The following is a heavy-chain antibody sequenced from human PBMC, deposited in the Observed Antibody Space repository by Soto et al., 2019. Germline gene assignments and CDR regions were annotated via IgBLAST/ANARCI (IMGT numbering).Heavy chain of an antibody. Sequence: EVQLVESGGGLVEPGVSLRLSCVGSGFTFKNAMMSWVRQAPGKGLEWLGRIKPKTDGGAVDYGTPIKGRFSISRDDSKNTVYLQMNGLKSEDTAVYFCTTFALWYGSNLDFWGPGTQVTVSS. CDR1: GFTFKNAM. V-gene: IGHV3-15*01. CDR3: TTFALWYGSNLDF. CDR2: IKPKTDGGAV. J-gene: IGHJ4*02. D-gene: IGHD1-26*01.